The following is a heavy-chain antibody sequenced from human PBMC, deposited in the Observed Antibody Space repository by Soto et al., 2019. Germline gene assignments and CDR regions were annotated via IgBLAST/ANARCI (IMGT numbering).Heavy chain of an antibody. J-gene: IGHJ1*01. V-gene: IGHV4-59*01. Sequence: SETRCLTCTVSGSSISSYYWSWIRQPPGKGLEWIGYIYYSGSTNYNPTLKGRVTISVDTSKNQFSLKLSSVTAADTAVDYCGTGNLDSILAYSGQRTQVIVSS. CDR1: GSSISSYY. CDR3: GTGNLDSILAY. CDR2: IYYSGST. D-gene: IGHD2-15*01.